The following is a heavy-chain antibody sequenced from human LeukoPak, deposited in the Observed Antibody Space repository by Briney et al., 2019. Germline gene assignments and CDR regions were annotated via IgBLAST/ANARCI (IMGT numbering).Heavy chain of an antibody. D-gene: IGHD1-26*01. CDR3: ARDLRELLWWFDP. V-gene: IGHV4-59*01. CDR1: GGSINSYY. J-gene: IGHJ5*02. Sequence: PSETLSLTCTVSGGSINSYYWSWIRQPPGKGLEWIGYISYSGSTNYNPSLKSRVTISVDTSKNQFSLKLTSVTAADTAVYYCARDLRELLWWFDPWGQGTLVTVSS. CDR2: ISYSGST.